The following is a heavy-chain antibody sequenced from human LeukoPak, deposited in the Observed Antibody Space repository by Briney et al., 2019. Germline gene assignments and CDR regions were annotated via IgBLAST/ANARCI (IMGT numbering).Heavy chain of an antibody. J-gene: IGHJ4*02. D-gene: IGHD3-3*01. V-gene: IGHV4-38-2*02. CDR3: ARGRPYYDFWSGYYHTYNFDY. Sequence: SETLSLTCTVSGYSISSGYYWGWIRQPPGKGLEWIGSFYHSGSTNYNPSLKSRVTISVGTSKNQFSLKLSSVTAADTAVYYCARGRPYYDFWSGYYHTYNFDYWGQGTLVTVSS. CDR1: GYSISSGYY. CDR2: FYHSGST.